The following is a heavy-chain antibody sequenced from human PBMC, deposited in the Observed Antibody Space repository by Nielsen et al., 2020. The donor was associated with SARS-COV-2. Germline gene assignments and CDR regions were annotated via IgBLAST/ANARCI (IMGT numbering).Heavy chain of an antibody. D-gene: IGHD6-13*01. CDR3: ARPGIAAAEDI. CDR2: ISYDGSNK. V-gene: IGHV3-30-3*01. CDR1: GFTFSSYA. J-gene: IGHJ3*02. Sequence: GESLKISCAASGFTFSSYAMHWVRQAPGKGLEWVAVISYDGSNKYYADSVKGRFTISSDNSKNTLYLQMNSLRAEDTAVYYCARPGIAAAEDIWGQGTMVTVSS.